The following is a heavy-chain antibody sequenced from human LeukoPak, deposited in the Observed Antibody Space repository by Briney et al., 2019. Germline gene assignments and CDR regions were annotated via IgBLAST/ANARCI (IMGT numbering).Heavy chain of an antibody. CDR1: GYTFTSYD. J-gene: IGHJ5*02. D-gene: IGHD1/OR15-1a*01. CDR2: MNPNSGNT. V-gene: IGHV1-8*01. CDR3: ARGTRTQAP. Sequence: ASVSVSCMASGYTFTSYDIHRVRQAPGQGVEWMGWMNPNSGNTGYEQKIQGILTMTRNTSKSTAYMELSSLRSEDTAVYYCARGTRTQAPWGQGTLVTVSS.